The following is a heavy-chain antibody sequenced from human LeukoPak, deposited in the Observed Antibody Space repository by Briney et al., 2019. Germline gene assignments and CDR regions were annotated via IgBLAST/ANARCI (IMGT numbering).Heavy chain of an antibody. CDR1: GFTFSSCA. J-gene: IGHJ4*02. CDR2: TRGGGVNI. Sequence: PGGSLRLSCAASGFTFSSCAMSWVRQAPGKGLEWVSSTRGGGVNIQYAVSVKGRFTISRDNSNNTLHLQMNSLRVEDTAVYYCAKEFFGSGNYFNGVFDSWGQGALVTVSS. D-gene: IGHD3-10*01. CDR3: AKEFFGSGNYFNGVFDS. V-gene: IGHV3-23*01.